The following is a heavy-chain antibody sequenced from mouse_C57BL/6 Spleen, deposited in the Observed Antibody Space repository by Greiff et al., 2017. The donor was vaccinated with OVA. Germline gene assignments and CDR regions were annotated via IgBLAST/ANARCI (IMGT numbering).Heavy chain of an antibody. D-gene: IGHD3-3*01. J-gene: IGHJ3*01. CDR3: AGSGLGASAWFAY. CDR2: INPSNGGT. Sequence: QVQLQQPGTELVKPGASVKLSCKASGYTFTSYWMHWVKQRPGQGLVWIGNINPSNGGTNYNEKFKSKATLTVDKSSSTAYMQLSSLTSEDSAVYYCAGSGLGASAWFAYWGQGTLVTVSA. V-gene: IGHV1-53*01. CDR1: GYTFTSYW.